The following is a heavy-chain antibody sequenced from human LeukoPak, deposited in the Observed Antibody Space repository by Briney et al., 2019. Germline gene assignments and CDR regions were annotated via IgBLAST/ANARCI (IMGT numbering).Heavy chain of an antibody. D-gene: IGHD5-12*01. Sequence: GGSLRLSCAASGFTFSSYSMNWVRQAPGKGLEWVSSISSSSSYIYYADSVKGRFTISRDNAKNSLYLQMNSLRAEDTAVYYCAKAGLYSGYDWDYFDYWGQGTLVTVSS. CDR1: GFTFSSYS. V-gene: IGHV3-21*01. CDR3: AKAGLYSGYDWDYFDY. CDR2: ISSSSSYI. J-gene: IGHJ4*02.